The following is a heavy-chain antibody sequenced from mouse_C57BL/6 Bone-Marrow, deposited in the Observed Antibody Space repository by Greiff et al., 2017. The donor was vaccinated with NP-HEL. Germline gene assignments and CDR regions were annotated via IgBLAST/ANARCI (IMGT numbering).Heavy chain of an antibody. J-gene: IGHJ1*03. D-gene: IGHD1-1*01. CDR2: ISSGGDYI. CDR1: GFTFSSYA. Sequence: EVKLVESGEGLVKPGGSLKLSCAASGFTFSSYAMSWVRQTPEKRLEWVAYISSGGDYIYYEDTVQGRFTISRDNARNPLYLQMSSLKSEDTAMYYCTRPLLLRWEYWYFDVWGTGTTVTVSS. CDR3: TRPLLLRWEYWYFDV. V-gene: IGHV5-9-1*02.